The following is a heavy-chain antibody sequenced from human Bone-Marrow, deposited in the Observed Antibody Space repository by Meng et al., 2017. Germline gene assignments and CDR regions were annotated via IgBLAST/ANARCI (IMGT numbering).Heavy chain of an antibody. CDR3: ARATYPRALVPGATTWLDP. V-gene: IGHV4-59*08. J-gene: IGHJ5*02. CDR2: IYYSGST. D-gene: IGHD1-14*01. CDR1: GGSISSYY. Sequence: GSLRLSCTVSGGSISSYYWSWIRQPPGKGLEWIGYIYYSGSTNYNPSLKSRVTISVDTSKNQFSLKLSSVTAADTAVYYCARATYPRALVPGATTWLDPWGHGTQVTVAS.